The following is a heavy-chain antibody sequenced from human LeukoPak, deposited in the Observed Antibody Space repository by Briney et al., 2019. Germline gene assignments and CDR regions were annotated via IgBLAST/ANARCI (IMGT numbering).Heavy chain of an antibody. CDR3: ARDGSMIRGVILFDY. J-gene: IGHJ4*02. CDR1: GYTFTVYY. CDR2: INPNSGET. D-gene: IGHD3-10*01. V-gene: IGHV1-2*02. Sequence: GASVTVSCKSSGYTFTVYYVHWVRQAPGQGLEWMGWINPNSGETNYAQKFQGRVTMTRDTSINTAFMKLSNLTSDDTAIYYCARDGSMIRGVILFDYWGPGPLVTVSS.